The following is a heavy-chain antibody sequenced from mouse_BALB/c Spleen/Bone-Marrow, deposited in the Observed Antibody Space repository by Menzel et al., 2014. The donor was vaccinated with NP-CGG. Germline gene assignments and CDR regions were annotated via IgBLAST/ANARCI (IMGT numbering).Heavy chain of an antibody. CDR3: ARAGWYDY. J-gene: IGHJ2*01. CDR2: FNPNNGGT. V-gene: IGHV1-22*01. D-gene: IGHD1-1*02. Sequence: EVQGVESGPELVKPGSSVKMSCKTSGYSFTDYTIHWVKQSHGKSLEWIGNFNPNNGGTNYNQKFKDKATLTVDKSSRTAYMEFRSLTFEDSAVYYCARAGWYDYWGQGTTLTVSS. CDR1: GYSFTDYT.